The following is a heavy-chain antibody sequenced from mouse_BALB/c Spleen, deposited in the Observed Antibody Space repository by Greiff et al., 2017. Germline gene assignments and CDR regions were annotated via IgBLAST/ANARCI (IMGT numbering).Heavy chain of an antibody. CDR2: IDPANGNT. CDR3: ARDYGSSQCDFDD. V-gene: IGHV14-3*02. D-gene: IGHD1-1*01. J-gene: IGHJ1*01. CDR1: GFNIKDNY. Sequence: VQLQQSGAELVKPGASVKLSCTASGFNIKDNYMHWVKQRPEQGLEWIGWIDPANGNTKYDPKFQGKATITADTSSNTAYLQLSSLTSEDTAVYYCARDYGSSQCDFDDWGEGTTVTVSS.